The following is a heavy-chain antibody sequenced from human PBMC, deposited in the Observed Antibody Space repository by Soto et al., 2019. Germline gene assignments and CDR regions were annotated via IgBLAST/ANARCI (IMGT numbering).Heavy chain of an antibody. J-gene: IGHJ2*01. Sequence: EVQLLESGGGLVQPGGSLRLSCAASGFTFSSYAMSWVRQAPGKGLEWVSAISGSGGSTYYADSVKGRFTISRDNSKNTLYLQMNRLRAEDTAVYYCAKDGGGACYSWLGCDWYFELWGRGTLVTVSS. CDR1: GFTFSSYA. D-gene: IGHD2-21*02. CDR3: AKDGGGACYSWLGCDWYFEL. CDR2: ISGSGGST. V-gene: IGHV3-23*01.